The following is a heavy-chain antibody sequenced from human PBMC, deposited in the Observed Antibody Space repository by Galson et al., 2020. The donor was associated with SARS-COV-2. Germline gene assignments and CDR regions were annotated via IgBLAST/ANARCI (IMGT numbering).Heavy chain of an antibody. CDR2: AGSVGDT. CDR1: GFIFSDYD. CDR3: TRGQVGNAFDI. D-gene: IGHD1-26*01. Sequence: GGSLRLSCAASGFIFSDYDMHWVRQASGKSLEWVSLAGSVGDTYYLGSVKGRFIISRDNAKSSLYLQMNSLTAGDTAIYYCTRGQVGNAFDIWGQGTLVTVSS. J-gene: IGHJ3*02. V-gene: IGHV3-13*01.